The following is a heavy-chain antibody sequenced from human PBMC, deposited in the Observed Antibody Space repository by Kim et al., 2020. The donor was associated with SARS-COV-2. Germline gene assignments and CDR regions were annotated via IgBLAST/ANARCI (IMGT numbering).Heavy chain of an antibody. CDR2: ISSTGNTI. D-gene: IGHD2-21*02. CDR1: GFTFSDYY. Sequence: GGSLRLSCTASGFTFSDYYMHWIRQAPGKGLEWISYISSTGNTIFYAQSVKGRFTISRDNAKNSLYLQMNSLRPEDTAVYYCAREAREYGDYVVTNYWGQGTLVTVSS. J-gene: IGHJ4*02. V-gene: IGHV3-11*04. CDR3: AREAREYGDYVVTNY.